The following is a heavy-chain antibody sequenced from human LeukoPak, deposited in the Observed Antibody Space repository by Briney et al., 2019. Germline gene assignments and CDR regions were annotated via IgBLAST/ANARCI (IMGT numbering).Heavy chain of an antibody. CDR1: GFPFSSHA. Sequence: GGSLRLSCAASGFPFSSHAIHWVRQAPGKGLEWVSAISGSSGHTYYADSVKGRFTISRDNSKNTLYLQMNSLRAEDTAVYYCAKVGFSEMEWLLYSDHWGQGTLVTVSS. CDR2: ISGSSGHT. J-gene: IGHJ4*02. D-gene: IGHD3-3*01. V-gene: IGHV3-23*01. CDR3: AKVGFSEMEWLLYSDH.